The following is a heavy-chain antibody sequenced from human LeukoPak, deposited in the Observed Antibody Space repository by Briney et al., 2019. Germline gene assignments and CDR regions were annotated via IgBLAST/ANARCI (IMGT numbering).Heavy chain of an antibody. Sequence: GGSLRLSCAASGLAVSRNYMTWVRQAPGKGLEWVSVIYSGGTTDCADSVKGRFTISRDNAKNTLYLQMNSLRAEDTAVYYCARDFSFDYWGQGTLVTVSS. J-gene: IGHJ4*02. CDR1: GLAVSRNY. V-gene: IGHV3-53*01. CDR3: ARDFSFDY. CDR2: IYSGGTT. D-gene: IGHD3-3*01.